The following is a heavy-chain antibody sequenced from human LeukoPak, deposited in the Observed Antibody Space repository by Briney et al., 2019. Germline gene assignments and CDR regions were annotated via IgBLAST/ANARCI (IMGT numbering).Heavy chain of an antibody. J-gene: IGHJ6*03. CDR1: GFTFSSYE. Sequence: GGSLRLSCAASGFTFSSYEMNWVRQAPGKGLEWVADIKHDGSEKYYIDSVKGRFTISRDNAKNSVYLQMNRLRAEDTAVYYCARVRREMKRSLGRTTEYSYYYYMDVWGKGTTVTVSS. CDR3: ARVRREMKRSLGRTTEYSYYYYMDV. V-gene: IGHV3-7*01. CDR2: IKHDGSEK. D-gene: IGHD1/OR15-1a*01.